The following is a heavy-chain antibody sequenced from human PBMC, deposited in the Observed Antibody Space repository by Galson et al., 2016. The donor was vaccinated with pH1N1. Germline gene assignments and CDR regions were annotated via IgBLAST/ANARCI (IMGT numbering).Heavy chain of an antibody. V-gene: IGHV3-7*01. CDR2: INQDGDKK. J-gene: IGHJ4*02. CDR3: ARRYFDY. D-gene: IGHD3-9*01. Sequence: SLRLSCAASRFNFSNYWVQWVRQAPGKGLQWVANINQDGDKKYYVGSVEGRSTISRDNAKNSLYLQMNNLRDEDTAMYFCARRYFDYWGQGALVTVSS. CDR1: RFNFSNYW.